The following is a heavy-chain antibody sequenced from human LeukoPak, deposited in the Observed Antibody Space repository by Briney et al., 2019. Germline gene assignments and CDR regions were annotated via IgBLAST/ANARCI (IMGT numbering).Heavy chain of an antibody. D-gene: IGHD3-22*01. CDR3: ARLTYYYDSSGSPGAFDI. Sequence: GGSLRLSCAASGFTFSSYSMNWVRQAPGKGLEWVSSISSSSSYIYYADSVKGRFTISRDNAKNSLYLQMNSLRAEDTAVYYCARLTYYYDSSGSPGAFDIGGQGTMVTVSS. CDR2: ISSSSSYI. V-gene: IGHV3-21*01. J-gene: IGHJ3*02. CDR1: GFTFSSYS.